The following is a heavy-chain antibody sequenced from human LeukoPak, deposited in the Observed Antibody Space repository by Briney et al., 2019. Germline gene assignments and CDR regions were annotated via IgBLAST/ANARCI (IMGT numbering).Heavy chain of an antibody. V-gene: IGHV3-21*01. Sequence: GGSLRLSCAASGFTFSSYSMNWVRQAPGKGLEWVPSISSSSSYIYYADSVKGRFTISRDNAKNSLYLQMNSLRAEDTAVYYCARDGNYYDSSGYYEYNWFDPWGQGTLVTVSS. J-gene: IGHJ5*02. CDR1: GFTFSSYS. CDR3: ARDGNYYDSSGYYEYNWFDP. D-gene: IGHD3-22*01. CDR2: ISSSSSYI.